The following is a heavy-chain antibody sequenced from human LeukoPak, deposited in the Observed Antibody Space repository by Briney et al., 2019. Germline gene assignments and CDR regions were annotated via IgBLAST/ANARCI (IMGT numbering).Heavy chain of an antibody. D-gene: IGHD4-11*01. Sequence: SVKVSCKASGGTFSNYAINWVRQAPGQGLEWVGGIIPIFGTAHYAQKFQGRVTITADESTRTGYMELSSLRSEGTAVYYCARARNRNYYFHGVDVWGQGTTVTVSS. CDR3: ARARNRNYYFHGVDV. CDR1: GGTFSNYA. J-gene: IGHJ6*02. V-gene: IGHV1-69*13. CDR2: IIPIFGTA.